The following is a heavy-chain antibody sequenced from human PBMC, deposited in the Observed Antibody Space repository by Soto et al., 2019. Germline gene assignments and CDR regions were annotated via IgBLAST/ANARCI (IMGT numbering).Heavy chain of an antibody. J-gene: IGHJ5*02. CDR3: ARVGYCSSTSCYASWFDP. V-gene: IGHV1-3*01. D-gene: IGHD2-2*01. CDR2: INAGNGNT. Sequence: GASVKVSCKASGYTFTSYAMHWVRQAPGQRLEWMGWINAGNGNTKYSQKFQGRVTITRDTSASTAYMELSSLRSEDTAVYYCARVGYCSSTSCYASWFDPWGQGTLVTVSS. CDR1: GYTFTSYA.